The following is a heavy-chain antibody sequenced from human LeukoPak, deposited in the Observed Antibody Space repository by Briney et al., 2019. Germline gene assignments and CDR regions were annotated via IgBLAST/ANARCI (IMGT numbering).Heavy chain of an antibody. Sequence: GGSLRLSCAASGFTFSNYGMHWVRQAPGKGLEWVAFIRYDGSDKYYADSVKGRFTISRDNSKNTMYIQMNSLRVEDTAMYYCAKGQLFGDYWGQGTLVTVSS. CDR1: GFTFSNYG. V-gene: IGHV3-30*02. CDR3: AKGQLFGDY. J-gene: IGHJ4*02. CDR2: IRYDGSDK. D-gene: IGHD3-3*01.